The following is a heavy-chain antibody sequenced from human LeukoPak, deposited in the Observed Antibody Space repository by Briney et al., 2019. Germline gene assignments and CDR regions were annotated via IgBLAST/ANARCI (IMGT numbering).Heavy chain of an antibody. CDR1: GDSVSSNNGA. V-gene: IGHV6-1*01. Sequence: SQTLSLTCGISGDSVSSNNGAWNWIRQSPSRGLEWLGRTYYRSKWYDDYAGSVQGRITISPDTSKSQFSLHLYSVTPEDTAVYCCARGVGTSGWYTFDYWGQGTLVTVSS. CDR2: TYYRSKWYD. CDR3: ARGVGTSGWYTFDY. J-gene: IGHJ4*02. D-gene: IGHD6-19*01.